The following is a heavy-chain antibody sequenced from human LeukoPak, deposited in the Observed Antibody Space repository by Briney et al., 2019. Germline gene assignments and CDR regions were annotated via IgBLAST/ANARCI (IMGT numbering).Heavy chain of an antibody. D-gene: IGHD2-21*01. CDR1: GFTVGSNY. CDR2: IYSDGNT. Sequence: PGGSLRLSCAASGFTVGSNYLSWVRQAPGKGLEWVSVIYSDGNTYYADSVKGRFTLSRDNSKNTLYLQMNSLRAEDTAVYYCISPRGGDWGQGTLVTVSS. J-gene: IGHJ4*02. CDR3: ISPRGGD. V-gene: IGHV3-53*01.